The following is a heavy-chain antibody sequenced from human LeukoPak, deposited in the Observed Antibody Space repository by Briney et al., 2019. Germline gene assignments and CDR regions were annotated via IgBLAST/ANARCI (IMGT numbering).Heavy chain of an antibody. V-gene: IGHV5-51*01. CDR3: ARLAVADNYYYGMDV. CDR1: GYSFTSYW. CDR2: IYPGDSDT. D-gene: IGHD6-19*01. Sequence: GESLKISRKGSGYSFTSYWIGWVRQMPGKGLGWMGIIYPGDSDTRYSPSFQGQVTISADKSISTAYLQWSSLKASDTAMYYCARLAVADNYYYGMDVWGQGTTVTVSS. J-gene: IGHJ6*02.